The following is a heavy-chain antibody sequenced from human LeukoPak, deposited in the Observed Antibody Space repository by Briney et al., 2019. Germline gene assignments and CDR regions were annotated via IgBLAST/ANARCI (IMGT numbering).Heavy chain of an antibody. Sequence: SQTLSLTCTVSGDSISSGPCFWTWIRQSAGKGLEWIGRIYISGSTNYNPSLKSRVTISLDTSKNQFSLRLSSVTASDTAVYYCAREAARTSEDLDYWGQGTLVTVSS. D-gene: IGHD6-6*01. CDR1: GDSISSGPCF. CDR2: IYISGST. J-gene: IGHJ4*02. V-gene: IGHV4-61*02. CDR3: AREAARTSEDLDY.